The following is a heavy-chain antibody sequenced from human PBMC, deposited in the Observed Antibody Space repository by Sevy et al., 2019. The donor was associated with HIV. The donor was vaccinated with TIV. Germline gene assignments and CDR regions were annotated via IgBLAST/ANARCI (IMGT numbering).Heavy chain of an antibody. D-gene: IGHD3-10*01. CDR3: ATLRGGLYGSGYFQN. J-gene: IGHJ1*01. Sequence: GGSLRLSCAAPGFTFSAYAMSWVRQAPGKGLEWVSCISSSGGSTYYADSVKGRFSISRDTSKNTLYLQTNSLRAEDTAVYYCATLRGGLYGSGYFQNWGQGTQVTVSS. CDR1: GFTFSAYA. V-gene: IGHV3-23*01. CDR2: ISSSGGST.